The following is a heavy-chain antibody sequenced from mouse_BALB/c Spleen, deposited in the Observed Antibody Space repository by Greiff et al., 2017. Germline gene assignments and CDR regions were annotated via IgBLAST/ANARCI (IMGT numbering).Heavy chain of an antibody. CDR3: TRRWSLDY. V-gene: IGHV6-6*02. J-gene: IGHJ2*01. D-gene: IGHD2-3*01. Sequence: DVMLVESGGGLVQPGGSMKLSCVASGFTFSNYWMYWVRQSPEKGLEWVAEIRLKSNNYATHYAESVKGRFTISRDDSKSSVYLQMNNLRAEDTGIYYCTRRWSLDYWGQGTTLTVSS. CDR2: IRLKSNNYAT. CDR1: GFTFSNYW.